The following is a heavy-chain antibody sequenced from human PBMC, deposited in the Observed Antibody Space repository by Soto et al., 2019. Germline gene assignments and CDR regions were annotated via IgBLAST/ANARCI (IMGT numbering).Heavy chain of an antibody. CDR2: IYWNDDR. CDR1: GFSLTTGGVG. D-gene: IGHD2-21*01. J-gene: IGHJ6*02. Sequence: QFTLKESGPTLVKPTQTLTLTCTFSGFSLTTGGVGVGWIRQPPGRSLEWLAVIYWNDDRRRSPSLENRLTITKDTSKNRVVLTMTNMDPVDTATYYCIYRRASWDYHGLDVWGQGTPVTVSS. V-gene: IGHV2-5*01. CDR3: IYRRASWDYHGLDV.